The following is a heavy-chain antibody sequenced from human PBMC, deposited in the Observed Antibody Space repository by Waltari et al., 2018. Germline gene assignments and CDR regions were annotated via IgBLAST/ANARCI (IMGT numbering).Heavy chain of an antibody. CDR2: IYSGGST. CDR3: AKVDNVGLNNY. J-gene: IGHJ4*02. Sequence: EVHLVESGGDLIQPGGSLRLSFSASGFTVGNNFMGWVRQAPGKGLEWVSVIYSGGSTNYIDSVGGRFTISRDSSKNTLYLKMNSLRAEDTAVYYCAKVDNVGLNNYWGQGTLVTVSS. D-gene: IGHD1-1*01. CDR1: GFTVGNNF. V-gene: IGHV3-53*01.